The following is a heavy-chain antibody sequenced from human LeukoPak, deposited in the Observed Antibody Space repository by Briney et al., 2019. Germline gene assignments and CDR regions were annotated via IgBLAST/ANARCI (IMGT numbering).Heavy chain of an antibody. CDR2: IYYSGST. CDR3: ARDGPYSSSWYPEDY. V-gene: IGHV4-30-4*08. J-gene: IGHJ4*02. D-gene: IGHD6-13*01. CDR1: GVSLSRGDYY. Sequence: TLSLSCTVSGVSLSRGDYYSGWVRPPPGQGRELVVYIYYSGSTNYNPSLKSRVTISVDTSKNQFSLKLSSVTAADTAVYYCARDGPYSSSWYPEDYWGQGTLVTVSS.